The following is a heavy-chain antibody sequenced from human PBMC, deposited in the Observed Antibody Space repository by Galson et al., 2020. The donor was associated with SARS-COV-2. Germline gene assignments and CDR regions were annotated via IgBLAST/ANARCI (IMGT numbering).Heavy chain of an antibody. CDR2: ISGSGGST. V-gene: IGHV3-23*01. D-gene: IGHD2-21*01. Sequence: GGSLRLSCVASGFTFTNYAMTWVRQAPGKGLEWVSAISGSGGSTHYADSVKGRFTISRDNSKSTLFLQMNSLRAEDTAVYYCALGIGGGESYWGQGTLVTVSS. CDR3: ALGIGGGESY. CDR1: GFTFTNYA. J-gene: IGHJ4*02.